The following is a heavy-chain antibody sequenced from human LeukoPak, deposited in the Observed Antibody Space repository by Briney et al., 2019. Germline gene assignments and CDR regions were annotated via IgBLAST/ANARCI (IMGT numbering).Heavy chain of an antibody. Sequence: SVKVSCKASGGTFSSYAISWVRQAPGQGLEWMGGIIPIFGTANYAQKFQGRVTITADESMSTAYMELSSLRSEDTAVYYCARDPNGDYFDDAFDIWGQGTMVTVSS. CDR2: IIPIFGTA. V-gene: IGHV1-69*13. J-gene: IGHJ3*02. CDR3: ARDPNGDYFDDAFDI. CDR1: GGTFSSYA. D-gene: IGHD4-17*01.